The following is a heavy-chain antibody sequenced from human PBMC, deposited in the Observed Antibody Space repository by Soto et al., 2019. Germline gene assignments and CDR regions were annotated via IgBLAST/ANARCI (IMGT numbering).Heavy chain of an antibody. V-gene: IGHV4-39*01. CDR1: GESISSSSYY. CDR3: ARQRTTVVTQAYFDY. D-gene: IGHD2-21*02. CDR2: IYHSGRT. J-gene: IGHJ4*02. Sequence: SETLSLTCIVSGESISSSSYYWGWIRQPPWKGLEWIWSIYHSGRTYYYPSLKSRVSISIDTSKNQFSLKLSSVTAADTALYYCARQRTTVVTQAYFDYWGQGALVTVS.